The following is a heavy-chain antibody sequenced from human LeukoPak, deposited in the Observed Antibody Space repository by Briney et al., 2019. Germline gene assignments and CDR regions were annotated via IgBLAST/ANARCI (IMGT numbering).Heavy chain of an antibody. CDR1: GFTVNNAW. D-gene: IGHD2-15*01. CDR3: ARGIAAYYYYYYMDV. J-gene: IGHJ6*03. Sequence: GRSLRLSCAASGFTVNNAWMSWVRQAPGKGLEWVSAISGSGGRKDYADSVKGRFTISRDNAKNSLYLQMNSLRAEDTAVYYCARGIAAYYYYYYMDVWGKGTTVTVSS. CDR2: ISGSGGRK. V-gene: IGHV3-21*01.